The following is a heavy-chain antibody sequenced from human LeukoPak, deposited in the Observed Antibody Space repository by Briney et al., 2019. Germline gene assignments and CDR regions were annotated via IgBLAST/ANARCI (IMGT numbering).Heavy chain of an antibody. J-gene: IGHJ6*03. V-gene: IGHV3-11*01. CDR1: GFTFSDYY. CDR3: ARGFKQRGIAYFDMDYYYYMDV. Sequence: PGGSLRLSCAASGFTFSDYYMSWLRQAPGKGLEWVSYISSSGSTIYYADSVKGRFTISRDNAKNSLYLQMNSLRAEDTAVYYCARGFKQRGIAYFDMDYYYYMDVWGKGTTVTVSS. CDR2: ISSSGSTI. D-gene: IGHD3-9*01.